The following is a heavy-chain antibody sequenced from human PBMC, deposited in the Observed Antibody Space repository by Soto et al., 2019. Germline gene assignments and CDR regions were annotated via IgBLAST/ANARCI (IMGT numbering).Heavy chain of an antibody. D-gene: IGHD3-3*01. J-gene: IGHJ4*02. V-gene: IGHV1-3*04. CDR3: ARSTGAGYDFWSGPSTPFDY. CDR2: SNTGNGNT. CDR1: GYPFTSHA. Sequence: GASVKVSCKASGYPFTSHAPHWVRQAPGQRLEWMGWSNTGNGNTKYSQKFQGRVTITRDTSASTVYMELSSLTSEDTAVYYCARSTGAGYDFWSGPSTPFDYWCQGTLVTVSS.